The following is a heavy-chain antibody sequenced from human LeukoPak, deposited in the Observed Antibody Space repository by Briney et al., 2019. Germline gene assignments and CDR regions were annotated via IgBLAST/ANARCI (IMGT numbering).Heavy chain of an antibody. J-gene: IGHJ4*02. V-gene: IGHV3-66*02. CDR2: IYSDGDI. Sequence: GGSLRLSCAASGFTISSYYMSWVRQAPGKGLEWVSIIYSDGDIYYADSVRGRFTISRDISKNTLNLQMDSLKTEDTGVYYCARDTDITSTRFFDLWGLGTLVTISS. CDR3: ARDTDITSTRFFDL. D-gene: IGHD1-14*01. CDR1: GFTISSYY.